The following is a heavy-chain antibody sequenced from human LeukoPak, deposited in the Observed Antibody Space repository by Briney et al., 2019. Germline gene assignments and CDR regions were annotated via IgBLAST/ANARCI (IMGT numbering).Heavy chain of an antibody. CDR1: GFTFSTYG. D-gene: IGHD5-24*01. V-gene: IGHV3-33*01. Sequence: GRSLRLSCAASGFTFSTYGMHWVRQAPGKGLEGVAVIWYDGSDKYYADSVKGRFTISRDNSKNTLYLQMNSLRAEDTAVYYCARDSIRDGYNSDYFDYWGQGTLVTVSS. CDR2: IWYDGSDK. J-gene: IGHJ4*02. CDR3: ARDSIRDGYNSDYFDY.